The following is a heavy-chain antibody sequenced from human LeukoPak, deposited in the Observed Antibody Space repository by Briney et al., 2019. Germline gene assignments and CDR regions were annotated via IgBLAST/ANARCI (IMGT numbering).Heavy chain of an antibody. D-gene: IGHD6-19*01. V-gene: IGHV4-38-2*01. Sequence: PSETLSLTCDVSGYSISGGYYWGWIRQPPGKGLEWIGSIYHSGSTYYNPSLKSRVTISVDTSKNQFSLKLSSMTAADTAVYYCARGRAAVADLHHWGQGTLVTVSS. CDR2: IYHSGST. CDR1: GYSISGGYY. CDR3: ARGRAAVADLHH. J-gene: IGHJ1*01.